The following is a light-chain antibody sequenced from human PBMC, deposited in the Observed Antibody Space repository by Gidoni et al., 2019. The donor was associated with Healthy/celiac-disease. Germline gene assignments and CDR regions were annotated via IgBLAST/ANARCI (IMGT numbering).Light chain of an antibody. CDR2: DVS. J-gene: IGLJ1*01. Sequence: QSALTQPTSASGSPGQSVTISCTGTSSDVGGYNYVSWYQQQPGKAPKLMIYDVSKRPSGVPDLFSGSKSGNTASLTVSGLQAEDEADYYCSSYAGSNNLEVFGTGTKVTVL. V-gene: IGLV2-8*01. CDR3: SSYAGSNNLEV. CDR1: SSDVGGYNY.